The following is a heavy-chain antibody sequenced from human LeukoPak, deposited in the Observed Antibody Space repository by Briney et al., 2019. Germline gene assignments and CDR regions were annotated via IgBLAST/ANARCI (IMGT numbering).Heavy chain of an antibody. D-gene: IGHD3-10*01. V-gene: IGHV4-31*03. CDR2: IYYSGST. CDR3: AREKYYYGSGSFYTRNQGAPYFDY. J-gene: IGHJ4*02. CDR1: GGSISSGGYY. Sequence: SQTLSLTCTVSGGSISSGGYYWSWIRQHPGKGLEWIGYIYYSGSTYYNPSLKSRVTISADTSKNQFSLKLSSVTAADTAVYYCAREKYYYGSGSFYTRNQGAPYFDYWGQGTLVTVSS.